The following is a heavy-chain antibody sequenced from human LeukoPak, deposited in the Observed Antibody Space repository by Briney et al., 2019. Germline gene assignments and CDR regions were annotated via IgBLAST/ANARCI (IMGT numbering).Heavy chain of an antibody. Sequence: SETLSLTCTVSGGSITSTNFYWGWIRQPPGKGLEWIGSIYDTGTTYYNPSLKSRVTISADKSKNQFSMKLSSVTAADTAVYYCASSPGLFRRLRYPFDPWGQGTLVTVSS. CDR3: ASSPGLFRRLRYPFDP. J-gene: IGHJ5*02. D-gene: IGHD4-17*01. V-gene: IGHV4-39*01. CDR1: GGSITSTNFY. CDR2: IYDTGTT.